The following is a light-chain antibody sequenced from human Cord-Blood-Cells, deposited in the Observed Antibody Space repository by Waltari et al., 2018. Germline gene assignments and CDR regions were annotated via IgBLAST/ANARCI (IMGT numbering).Light chain of an antibody. CDR3: CSYAGSYTWV. V-gene: IGLV2-11*01. Sequence: QSALTQPRPVSGSPGQSVPISCTGTSRDVGGYNYVSWYQQHPGKAPKLMIYDVSKRPSGVPDRFSGSKSGNTASLTISGLQAEDEADYYCCSYAGSYTWVFGGGTKLTVL. J-gene: IGLJ3*02. CDR2: DVS. CDR1: SRDVGGYNY.